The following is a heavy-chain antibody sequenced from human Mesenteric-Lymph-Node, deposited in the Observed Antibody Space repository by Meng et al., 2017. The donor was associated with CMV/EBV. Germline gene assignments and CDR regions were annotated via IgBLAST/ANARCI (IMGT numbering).Heavy chain of an antibody. CDR2: INPNSGGT. D-gene: IGHD1-26*01. V-gene: IGHV1-2*02. CDR1: GYTFTGYY. J-gene: IGHJ3*02. CDR3: TTNELLGGNAFDI. Sequence: ASVKVSCKASGYTFTGYYMHWVRQAPGQGLEWMGWINPNSGGTNYAQKFQGRVTMTRDTSISTAYMELSRLRSDDTAVYYCTTNELLGGNAFDIWGQGTMVTVSS.